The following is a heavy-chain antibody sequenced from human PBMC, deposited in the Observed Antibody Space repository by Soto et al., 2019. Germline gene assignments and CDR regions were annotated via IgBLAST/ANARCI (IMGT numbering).Heavy chain of an antibody. CDR3: ARARGSDCSSTSCYGHAAAFDI. Sequence: PSVKDSCKASGYTFTGYYMHWVRQAPGQGLEKMRRINPNSGGTNYAQKFQGWVTMTMDTSISTAYMELSRLRSDDTDVYYCARARGSDCSSTSCYGHAAAFDIWG. D-gene: IGHD2-2*01. V-gene: IGHV1-2*04. CDR1: GYTFTGYY. J-gene: IGHJ3*02. CDR2: INPNSGGT.